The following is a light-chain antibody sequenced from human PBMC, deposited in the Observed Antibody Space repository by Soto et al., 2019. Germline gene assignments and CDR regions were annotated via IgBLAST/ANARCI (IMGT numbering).Light chain of an antibody. J-gene: IGKJ4*01. CDR3: QQRSNWPLT. CDR2: DAS. CDR1: QSVSRY. Sequence: EMVLTHSPDTLFLSPGESATLSCRASQSVSRYLAWYQQKPGQTPRLLIYDASNRAAGIPARFSGSGSGTDFTLTISSLEPEDFAVYYCQQRSNWPLTLGGGTKVDIK. V-gene: IGKV3-11*01.